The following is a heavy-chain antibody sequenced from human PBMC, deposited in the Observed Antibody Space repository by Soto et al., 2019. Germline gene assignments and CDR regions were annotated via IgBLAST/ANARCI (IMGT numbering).Heavy chain of an antibody. D-gene: IGHD2-15*01. Sequence: SETLSLTCAVYGGSFSGYYWSWIRQPPGKGLEWIGEINHSGSTNYNPSLKSRVTISVDTSKNQFSLKLSSVTAADTAVYYCARGHRAAGGAFDIWGQGTMVTVS. J-gene: IGHJ3*02. V-gene: IGHV4-34*01. CDR3: ARGHRAAGGAFDI. CDR1: GGSFSGYY. CDR2: INHSGST.